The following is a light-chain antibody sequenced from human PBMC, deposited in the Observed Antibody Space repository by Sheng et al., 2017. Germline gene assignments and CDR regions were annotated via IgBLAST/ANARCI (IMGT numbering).Light chain of an antibody. Sequence: DIQMTQSPSSLSASVGDRVTITCRASQSISSYLNWYQQKPGKAPNLLIYAASSLQSGVPSRFSGSGSGTDFTLTISSLQPEDFATYYCQQSYNTPWTFGQGTKV. CDR2: AAS. CDR3: QQSYNTPWT. V-gene: IGKV1-39*01. CDR1: QSISSY. J-gene: IGKJ1*01.